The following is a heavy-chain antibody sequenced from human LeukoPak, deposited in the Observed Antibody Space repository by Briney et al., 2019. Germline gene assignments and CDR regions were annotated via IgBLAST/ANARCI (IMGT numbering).Heavy chain of an antibody. J-gene: IGHJ4*02. V-gene: IGHV1-69-2*01. CDR3: AAPTASGSYS. CDR2: VDPEDGYT. Sequence: ASVKVSCKASGYTFTDFYIHWVQQAPGKGPEWMGRVDPEDGYTIYAEKFQGRVTITADTSTDTAYLDLSTLTSDDTAVYYCAAPTASGSYSWGQGISVTVSS. CDR1: GYTFTDFY. D-gene: IGHD1-26*01.